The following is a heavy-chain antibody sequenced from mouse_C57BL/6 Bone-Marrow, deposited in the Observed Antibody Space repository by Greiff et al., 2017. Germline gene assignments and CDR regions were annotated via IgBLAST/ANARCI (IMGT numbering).Heavy chain of an antibody. CDR2: ISYDGSN. D-gene: IGHD2-5*01. V-gene: IGHV3-6*01. J-gene: IGHJ2*01. CDR1: GYSITSGYY. Sequence: EVKLMESGPGLVKPSQSLSLTCSVTGYSITSGYYWNWIRQFPGNKLEWMGYISYDGSNNYNPSLKNRISITRDTSKNQFVLKVNTVTTEDTATYYCARGEYYSKDLDYWGQGTTLTVSS. CDR3: ARGEYYSKDLDY.